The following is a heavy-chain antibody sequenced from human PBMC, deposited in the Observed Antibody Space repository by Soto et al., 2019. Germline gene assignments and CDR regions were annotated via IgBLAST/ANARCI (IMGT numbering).Heavy chain of an antibody. V-gene: IGHV5-51*01. CDR3: ARQADYNILTGYFYCFDY. J-gene: IGHJ4*02. CDR1: GYSFTDYW. D-gene: IGHD3-9*01. CDR2: IYPGDSDA. Sequence: TGESLKISCKSSGYSFTDYWIGWVRQMPGKGLEWMGIIYPGDSDARYSPSFHGQVTISVDTSINTAFLRCNSLTASDTAMYYCARQADYNILTGYFYCFDYWGQGSLVTVSS.